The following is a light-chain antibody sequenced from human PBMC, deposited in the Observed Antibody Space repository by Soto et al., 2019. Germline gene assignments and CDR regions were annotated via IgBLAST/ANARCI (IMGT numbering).Light chain of an antibody. J-gene: IGLJ1*01. CDR1: GHDIGAYNF. CDR3: SSHTTSRSYV. CDR2: GVR. Sequence: QSALTQPTSVSGSPGQSITISCTGNGHDIGAYNFVSWYQQHPGKAPRLLIHGVRNRPSGISSRFSASKSGITASLTISGLQAEDEADYYCSSHTTSRSYVFGPGTKVTVL. V-gene: IGLV2-14*01.